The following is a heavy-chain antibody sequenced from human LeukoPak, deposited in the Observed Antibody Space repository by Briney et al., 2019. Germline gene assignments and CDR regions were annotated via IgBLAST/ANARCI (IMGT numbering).Heavy chain of an antibody. J-gene: IGHJ4*02. CDR3: TTIKRGNIFGYFDF. Sequence: PSETLSLTCTVSGGSMATHHWNWIRQTPGKGLEWIGYVFDSGRTKENPSLKSRVTLSADTSKNQLSLRLSSVTAADTAVYYCTTIKRGNIFGYFDFWGQGILVTVSS. CDR2: VFDSGRT. V-gene: IGHV4-59*11. CDR1: GGSMATHH. D-gene: IGHD5-18*01.